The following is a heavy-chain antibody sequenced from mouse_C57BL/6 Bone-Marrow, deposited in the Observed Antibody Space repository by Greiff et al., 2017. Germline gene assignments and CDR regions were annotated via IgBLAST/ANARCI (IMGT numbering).Heavy chain of an antibody. CDR3: ARPGYYVGWYFDV. Sequence: QVQLQQSGAELARPGASVKLSCKASGYTFTSYGISWVKQRTGQGLEWIGEIHPRSGNTYYNEKFKGKAKLTADKSSSKAYMELRSLTSADSAVYFCARPGYYVGWYFDVWGTGTTVTVSS. J-gene: IGHJ1*03. CDR2: IHPRSGNT. D-gene: IGHD2-3*01. CDR1: GYTFTSYG. V-gene: IGHV1-81*01.